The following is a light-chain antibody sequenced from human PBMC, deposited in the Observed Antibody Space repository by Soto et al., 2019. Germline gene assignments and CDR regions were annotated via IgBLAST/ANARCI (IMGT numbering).Light chain of an antibody. V-gene: IGLV1-40*01. CDR3: QSNDTSLSGSGV. J-gene: IGLJ1*01. Sequence: QAVLTQPPSVSGAPGQRVTISCTGSSSNIGAGYDVHWYQQLPGSAPKLLIYGDDNRPSGVPDRFSGSSSGTSASLTITGLQTEDEADYYCQSNDTSLSGSGVFGTGTKLTVL. CDR1: SSNIGAGYD. CDR2: GDD.